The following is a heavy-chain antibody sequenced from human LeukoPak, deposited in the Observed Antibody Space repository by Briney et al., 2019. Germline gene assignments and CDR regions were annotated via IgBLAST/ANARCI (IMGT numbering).Heavy chain of an antibody. V-gene: IGHV1-8*01. J-gene: IGHJ6*02. D-gene: IGHD3-22*01. CDR3: AIILRVIVGGMDV. CDR1: GYTFPRYV. Sequence: GSSVPVSRQSSGYTFPRYVLNWLRPATAQGLEGVGWINHNRGNNGYAHKLQDRVTMTRNTSINTAYIELSSLRSEETAVYYCAIILRVIVGGMDVWGQGTTVTVSS. CDR2: INHNRGNN.